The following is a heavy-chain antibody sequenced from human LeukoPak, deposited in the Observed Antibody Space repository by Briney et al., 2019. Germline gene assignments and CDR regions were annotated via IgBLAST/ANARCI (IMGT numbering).Heavy chain of an antibody. CDR1: GGSFSGYY. Sequence: SETLSLTCAVYGGSFSGYYWSWIRQPPGKGLEWIGEINHSGSTNYNPSLKSRVTISVDTSKNQFSLNLSSVTAADTAVYFCARKTRGYCSGGNCYTIDYWGQGTLVTVSS. V-gene: IGHV4-34*01. D-gene: IGHD2-15*01. CDR3: ARKTRGYCSGGNCYTIDY. J-gene: IGHJ4*02. CDR2: INHSGST.